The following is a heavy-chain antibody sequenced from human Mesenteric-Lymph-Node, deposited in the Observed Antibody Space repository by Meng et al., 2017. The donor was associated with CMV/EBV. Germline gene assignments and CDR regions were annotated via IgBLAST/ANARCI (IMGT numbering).Heavy chain of an antibody. CDR3: ARVGRGGVSGSVDY. Sequence: GESLKISCAASGFTFSDYYMSWIRQAPGKGLEWVSYISNSGNTIYYADSVEGRFTISRDNAKNSLYLQMNSLRAEDTAFYYCARVGRGGVSGSVDYWGQGTLVTVSS. J-gene: IGHJ4*02. V-gene: IGHV3-11*01. CDR2: ISNSGNTI. D-gene: IGHD1-26*01. CDR1: GFTFSDYY.